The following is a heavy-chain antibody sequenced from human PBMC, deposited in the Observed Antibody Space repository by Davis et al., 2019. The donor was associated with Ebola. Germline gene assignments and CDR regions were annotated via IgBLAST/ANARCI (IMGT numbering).Heavy chain of an antibody. D-gene: IGHD2-15*01. CDR1: GSTFSSYA. V-gene: IGHV3-23*01. Sequence: GGSLRPSCAASGSTFSSYATSWVRQPPGKGLEWVSAISGSGGSTYYADPVKGRFTISRDNPKNTLYLQMNSLRAEDTAVYYCAKVRVVAATPLLDYWGQGTLVTVSS. CDR2: ISGSGGST. J-gene: IGHJ4*02. CDR3: AKVRVVAATPLLDY.